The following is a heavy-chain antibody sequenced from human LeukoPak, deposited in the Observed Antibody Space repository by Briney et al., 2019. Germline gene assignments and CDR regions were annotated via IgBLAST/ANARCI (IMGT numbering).Heavy chain of an antibody. CDR1: GVSISSGGYY. V-gene: IGHV4-31*03. Sequence: NPSETLSLTCTVSGVSISSGGYYWSWIRQHPGKGLEWIGYIYYSGSTYYNPSLKSRVTISVDTSKNQFSLKLSSVTAADTAVYYCARLLSRITIFGVVISHDAFDIWGQGTMVTVSS. CDR3: ARLLSRITIFGVVISHDAFDI. J-gene: IGHJ3*02. D-gene: IGHD3-3*01. CDR2: IYYSGST.